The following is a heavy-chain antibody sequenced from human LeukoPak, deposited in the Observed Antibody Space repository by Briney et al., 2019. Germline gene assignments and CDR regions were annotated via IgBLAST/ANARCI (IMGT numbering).Heavy chain of an antibody. CDR2: IYSGST. J-gene: IGHJ4*02. D-gene: IGHD3-22*01. CDR1: GFTVGSNY. V-gene: IGHV3-53*01. CDR3: AKDPRDYDSSGYYSYTDDY. Sequence: GGSLRLSCAVSGFTVGSNYMSWVRQAPGKGLEWVSAIYSGSTYYADSVKGRFTISRDNSKNTLYLQMNSLRAEDTAVYYCAKDPRDYDSSGYYSYTDDYWGQGTLVTVSS.